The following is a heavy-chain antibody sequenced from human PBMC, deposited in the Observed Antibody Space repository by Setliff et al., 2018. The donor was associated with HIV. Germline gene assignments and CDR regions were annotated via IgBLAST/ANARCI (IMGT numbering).Heavy chain of an antibody. CDR2: INHSGRT. D-gene: IGHD2-2*01. Sequence: TLSLTCTVSDSGTYYWSWIRQPAGKGLEWIGEINHSGRTNYNPSLKGRVTMSVDTSKNQFSLNLSSVTAADTAVYYCARGPSGRAPAPARAPHYYGLDLWGPGTTVTVSS. CDR3: ARGPSGRAPAPARAPHYYGLDL. V-gene: IGHV4-34*01. J-gene: IGHJ6*01. CDR1: DSGTYY.